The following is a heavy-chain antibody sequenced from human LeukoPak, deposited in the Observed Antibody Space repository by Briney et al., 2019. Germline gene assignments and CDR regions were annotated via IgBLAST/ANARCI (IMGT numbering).Heavy chain of an antibody. J-gene: IGHJ6*02. CDR3: ARDRPTAMESSFYFYGMDV. D-gene: IGHD5-18*01. Sequence: ASMKVSCKAPGYTFTSYGISWVRQAPGQGLEWMGWINSYNGNTNYAQKLQGRVTMTTDTSTSTAYMEVRSLRSDDTAVFYCARDRPTAMESSFYFYGMDVWGQGTTVTVSS. CDR2: INSYNGNT. V-gene: IGHV1-18*01. CDR1: GYTFTSYG.